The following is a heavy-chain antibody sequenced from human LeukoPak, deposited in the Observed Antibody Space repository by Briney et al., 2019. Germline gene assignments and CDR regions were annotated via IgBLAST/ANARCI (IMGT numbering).Heavy chain of an antibody. CDR2: IYYSGST. Sequence: SETLSLTCTVSGGSISSSSYYWGWIRQPPGKGLEWIGSIYYSGSTYYNPSLKSRVTISVDTSKNQFSLKLSSVTAADTAVYYCARLKYYYDSSGYPSRYFDYWGQGTLVTVSS. J-gene: IGHJ4*02. D-gene: IGHD3-22*01. V-gene: IGHV4-39*07. CDR1: GGSISSSSYY. CDR3: ARLKYYYDSSGYPSRYFDY.